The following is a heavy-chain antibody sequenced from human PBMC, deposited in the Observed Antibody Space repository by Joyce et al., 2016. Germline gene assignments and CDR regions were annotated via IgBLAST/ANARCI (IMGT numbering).Heavy chain of an antibody. V-gene: IGHV3-30-3*01. J-gene: IGHJ4*02. CDR3: ARDVNSRGYFDY. D-gene: IGHD2-15*01. CDR2: ISYDGNTK. CDR1: GFTFTAYP. Sequence: QVHLMESGGGVVQPGRSLRLSCAASGFTFTAYPMYWVRQAPGKVLEWVAVISYDGNTKYYTDSVKGRFTISRDNSKNTLYLQMNSLRVEDTAVYYCARDVNSRGYFDYWGQGTLVIVSS.